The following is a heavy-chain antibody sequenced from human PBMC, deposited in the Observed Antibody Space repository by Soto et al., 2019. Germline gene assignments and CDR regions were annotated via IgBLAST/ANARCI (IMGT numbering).Heavy chain of an antibody. D-gene: IGHD4-17*01. CDR3: ARLSLYYGVYVDSAFDI. J-gene: IGHJ3*02. CDR1: SGSISSDSYY. CDR2: IYYSGST. V-gene: IGHV4-39*01. Sequence: SETLSLTCTVSSGSISSDSYYWGWIRQPPGKGLEWIGSIYYSGSTFYNPSLKSRVTISVDTSKNQFSLKVSSVTAADTAVYYCARLSLYYGVYVDSAFDIWGQGTMVTVSS.